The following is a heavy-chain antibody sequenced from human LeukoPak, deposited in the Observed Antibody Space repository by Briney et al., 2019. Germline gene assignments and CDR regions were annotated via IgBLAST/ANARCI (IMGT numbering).Heavy chain of an antibody. D-gene: IGHD5-24*01. CDR1: GGTFSSYA. J-gene: IGHJ6*03. CDR2: IIPIFGTA. CDR3: ARRGYNSKGKAYYYYYMDV. Sequence: SVKVSCKASGGTFSSYAISWVRQAPGQGLEWMGGIIPIFGTANYAQKFQGRVTITADESTSTAYMELGSLRSEDTAVYYCARRGYNSKGKAYYYYYMDVWGKGTTVTISS. V-gene: IGHV1-69*01.